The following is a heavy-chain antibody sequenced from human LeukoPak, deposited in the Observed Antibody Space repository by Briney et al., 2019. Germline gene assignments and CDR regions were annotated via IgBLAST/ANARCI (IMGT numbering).Heavy chain of an antibody. J-gene: IGHJ4*02. CDR2: IYTSGST. Sequence: AETLSLTCTVSGGSISSYYWSWIGQPAGKGLEWIGRIYTSGSTNYNPSLKSRVTMSVDTSKNQFSLKLSSVTAADTAVYYCARLHYDSSGYMYYFDYWGQGTLVTASS. CDR3: ARLHYDSSGYMYYFDY. CDR1: GGSISSYY. V-gene: IGHV4-4*07. D-gene: IGHD3-22*01.